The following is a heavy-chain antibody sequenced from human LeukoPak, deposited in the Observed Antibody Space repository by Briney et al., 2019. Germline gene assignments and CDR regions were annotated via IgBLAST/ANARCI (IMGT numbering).Heavy chain of an antibody. CDR2: ISYDGSNK. Sequence: GGSLRLSCAASGFTFSSSGMHWVRQAPGKGLEWVAVISYDGSNKYYADSVKGRFTISRDNSKNTLYLQMNSLRAEDTAVYYCAKDLAAGTRPLYYYYGMDVWGQGTTVTVSS. CDR3: AKDLAAGTRPLYYYYGMDV. J-gene: IGHJ6*02. D-gene: IGHD6-13*01. CDR1: GFTFSSSG. V-gene: IGHV3-30*18.